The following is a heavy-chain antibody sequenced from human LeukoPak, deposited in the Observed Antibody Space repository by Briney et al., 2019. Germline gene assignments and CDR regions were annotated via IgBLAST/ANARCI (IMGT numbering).Heavy chain of an antibody. D-gene: IGHD3-10*01. V-gene: IGHV1-2*02. J-gene: IGHJ6*03. Sequence: GASVTVSCKASGYTFTGYYMHWVRQAPGQGLEWMGWINPNSGGTNYAQKFQGRVTMTRDTSISTAYMELSRLRSDDTAVYYCARLADGSGAPFYYYYMDVWGKGTTVTVSS. CDR3: ARLADGSGAPFYYYYMDV. CDR2: INPNSGGT. CDR1: GYTFTGYY.